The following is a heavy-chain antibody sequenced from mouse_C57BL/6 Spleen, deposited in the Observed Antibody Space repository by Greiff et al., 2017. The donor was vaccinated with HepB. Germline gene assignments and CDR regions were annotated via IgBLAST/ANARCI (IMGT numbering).Heavy chain of an antibody. Sequence: EVKLVESGPELVKPGASVKIPCKASGYTFTDYNMDWVKQSHGKSLEWIGDINPNNGGTIYNQKFKGKATLTVDKSSSTAYMELRSLTSEDTAVYYCARTHYYGSSTFAYWGQGTLVTVSA. J-gene: IGHJ3*01. V-gene: IGHV1-18*01. D-gene: IGHD1-1*01. CDR3: ARTHYYGSSTFAY. CDR1: GYTFTDYN. CDR2: INPNNGGT.